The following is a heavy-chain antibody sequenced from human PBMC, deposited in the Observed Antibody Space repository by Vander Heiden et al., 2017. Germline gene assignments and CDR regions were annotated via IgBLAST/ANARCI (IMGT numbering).Heavy chain of an antibody. CDR3: AKDLGGSYYSALGFDY. J-gene: IGHJ4*02. V-gene: IGHV3-23*01. CDR1: GFTFSSYA. Sequence: EVQLLESGGGLVQPGGSLRLSCAASGFTFSSYAMSWVRQAPGKGLEWVSAISGSGGSTYYADAVKGRFTISRDNSKNTLYLQMNSPRDEDTAVYYCAKDLGGSYYSALGFDYWGQGYLVAASS. CDR2: ISGSGGST. D-gene: IGHD1-26*01.